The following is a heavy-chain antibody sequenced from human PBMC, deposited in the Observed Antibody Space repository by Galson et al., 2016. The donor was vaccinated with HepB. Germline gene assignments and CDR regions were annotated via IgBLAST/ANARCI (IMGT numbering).Heavy chain of an antibody. D-gene: IGHD4/OR15-4a*01. CDR3: AKGPGAGNFDY. Sequence: SLRLSCAASGFAFSAYVMNWVRQAPGKGLEWVSSMSGGGRSIFHADSVEGRFTISRDNSKSTVFLQMRRLTAEDTAIYYCAKGPGAGNFDYWGRGTLVTVSS. V-gene: IGHV3-23*01. J-gene: IGHJ4*02. CDR1: GFAFSAYV. CDR2: MSGGGRSI.